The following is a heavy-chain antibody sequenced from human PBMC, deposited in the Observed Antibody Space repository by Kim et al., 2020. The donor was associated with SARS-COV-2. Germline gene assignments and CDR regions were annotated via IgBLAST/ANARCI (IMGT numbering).Heavy chain of an antibody. J-gene: IGHJ6*03. CDR2: IYYSGST. CDR3: ARGDDNYYYMDV. D-gene: IGHD1-1*01. Sequence: LETLSLTCTVSGGSISSSSYYWGWIRQPPGKGLEWIGSIYYSGSTYYNPSLKSRVTISVDTSKNQFSLKLSSVTAADTAVYYCARGDDNYYYMDVWGKGT. CDR1: GGSISSSSYY. V-gene: IGHV4-39*01.